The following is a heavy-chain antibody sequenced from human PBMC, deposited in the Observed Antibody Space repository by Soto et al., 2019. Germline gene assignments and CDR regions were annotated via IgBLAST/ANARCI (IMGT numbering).Heavy chain of an antibody. Sequence: GGSLRLSCVVYGFPFNNYGINWVRQAPGKGLEWVPTVSKSDYTYYSDLVKGRFTISRDNAKNTVSLQMNTLRAEDTAVYYCAREDSIIIPAVSDFWGQGTLVTVSS. CDR1: GFPFNNYG. CDR2: VSKSDYT. J-gene: IGHJ4*02. CDR3: AREDSIIIPAVSDF. D-gene: IGHD2-2*01. V-gene: IGHV3-21*04.